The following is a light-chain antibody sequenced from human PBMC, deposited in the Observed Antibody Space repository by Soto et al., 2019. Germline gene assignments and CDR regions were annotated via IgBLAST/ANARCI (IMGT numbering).Light chain of an antibody. CDR1: QSLLHSNGYNY. Sequence: DIVMTQSPLSLPVTPGEPASISCRSSQSLLHSNGYNYLDWYLQKPGQPPQLLIDLGSNRASGVPDRFSGSGSGTDFTLKISRVEAGDVGVYYCMQALQTHRTFGQGTKVEIK. J-gene: IGKJ1*01. CDR3: MQALQTHRT. V-gene: IGKV2-28*01. CDR2: LGS.